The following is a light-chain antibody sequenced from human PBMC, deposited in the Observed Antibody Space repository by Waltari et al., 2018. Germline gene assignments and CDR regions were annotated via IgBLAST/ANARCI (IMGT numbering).Light chain of an antibody. Sequence: QSVLTQPPSVSGAPGQRVTISCTGNSSNIGADYDVHWYQQVPGTAPKLLMDVNHNRASGVPARFSASKSGTSAALASTGLQAEDEADYYCQSYDYSLRAAVFGGGTKLTVL. CDR3: QSYDYSLRAAV. CDR1: SSNIGADYD. J-gene: IGLJ2*01. V-gene: IGLV1-40*01. CDR2: VNH.